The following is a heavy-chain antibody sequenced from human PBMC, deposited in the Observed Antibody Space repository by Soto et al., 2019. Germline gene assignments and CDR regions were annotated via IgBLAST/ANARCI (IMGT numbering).Heavy chain of an antibody. CDR1: GYSFTNYW. CDR3: ARGSGGSAWYRDVEV. Sequence: GESLKISCKGSGYSFTNYWIAWVRQMSGKGLEWMGIIYPGDSDTRYSPSFQGQVTISADKSISTAYLQWSSLKASDTAMYYCARGSGGSAWYRDVEVWGQGTLVTVSS. V-gene: IGHV5-51*01. D-gene: IGHD6-19*01. J-gene: IGHJ4*02. CDR2: IYPGDSDT.